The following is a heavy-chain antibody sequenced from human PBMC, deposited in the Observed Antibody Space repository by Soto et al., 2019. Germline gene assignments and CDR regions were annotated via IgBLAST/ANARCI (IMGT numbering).Heavy chain of an antibody. D-gene: IGHD3-3*01. CDR3: AIALTRLLDWITANYYYVMDV. CDR2: INPNSSET. V-gene: IGHV1-2*02. J-gene: IGHJ6*02. CDR1: GHSFSSYY. Sequence: QVQLVQSGAEVKKPGASVTVSCKPSGHSFSSYYMHWVRPAPGQGREWMGGINPNSSETKYAQKFQGRVTMIRDRSIRTVYLELRILLSDDTALYSGAIALTRLLDWITANYYYVMDVWGQGTTVTVSS.